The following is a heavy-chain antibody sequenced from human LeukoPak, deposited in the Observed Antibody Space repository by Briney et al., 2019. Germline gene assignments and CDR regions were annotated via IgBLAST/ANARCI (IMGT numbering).Heavy chain of an antibody. V-gene: IGHV3-33*01. CDR2: IWYDGSNK. CDR1: GFTFSSYG. J-gene: IGHJ4*02. Sequence: GGSLRLSCAASGFTFSSYGMHWVRQAPGKGLEWVAVIWYDGSNKYYADSVKGRFTISRDNSKDTLYLQVNSLRAEDTAVYYCAREGGVGYREEYYFDYWGQGTLVTVSS. CDR3: AREGGVGYREEYYFDY. D-gene: IGHD5-18*01.